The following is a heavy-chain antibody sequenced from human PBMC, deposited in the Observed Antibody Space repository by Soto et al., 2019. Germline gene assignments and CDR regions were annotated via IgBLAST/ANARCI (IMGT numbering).Heavy chain of an antibody. Sequence: PSETLSLTCAVYGGSFSGYYWSWIRQPPGKGLEWFGEINHSGSTNYNPSLKSRVTISVDTSKNQFSLKLSSVTDADTAVCYCARSWNHFGVVTYFHDWGQGTLRIVSP. CDR3: ARSWNHFGVVTYFHD. V-gene: IGHV4-34*01. CDR1: GGSFSGYY. CDR2: INHSGST. D-gene: IGHD3-3*01. J-gene: IGHJ4*02.